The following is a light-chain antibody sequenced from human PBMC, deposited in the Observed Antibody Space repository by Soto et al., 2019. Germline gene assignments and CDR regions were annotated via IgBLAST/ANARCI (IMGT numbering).Light chain of an antibody. Sequence: SALTQPPSASGSPGQSVTISCTGTSSDVGGYPFVSWYQQYPGQVPKLIIYDVTQRPSGVPDRFSGSKSGNTASLTVSGLQAEDEADYYCSSYAGGNNVVFGGGTKVTVL. J-gene: IGLJ3*02. CDR3: SSYAGGNNVV. CDR1: SSDVGGYPF. V-gene: IGLV2-8*01. CDR2: DVT.